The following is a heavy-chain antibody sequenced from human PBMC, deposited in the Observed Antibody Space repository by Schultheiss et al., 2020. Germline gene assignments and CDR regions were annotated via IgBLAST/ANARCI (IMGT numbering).Heavy chain of an antibody. D-gene: IGHD4-17*01. CDR3: ARDWVYEISGDYQNYYYYGMDV. V-gene: IGHV1-18*01. J-gene: IGHJ6*02. Sequence: ASVKVSCKASGYTFTSYGISWVRQAPGQGLEWMGWISAYNGNTNYAQKLQGRVTMTTDTSTSTAYMELRSLRSDDTAVYYCARDWVYEISGDYQNYYYYGMDVWGQGTTVTVSS. CDR2: ISAYNGNT. CDR1: GYTFTSYG.